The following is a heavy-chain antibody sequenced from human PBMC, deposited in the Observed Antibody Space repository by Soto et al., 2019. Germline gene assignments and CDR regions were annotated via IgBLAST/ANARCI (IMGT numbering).Heavy chain of an antibody. Sequence: GGSLRLSCAASGFTFSSYPMTWVRQAPGKGLEWVSNISGSGAMTEYADSVKGRFTISRDNSKNTLYLEMNSLRVEDTAIHYCVRDNGRVVAATENYFDPWDQGALVTVSS. CDR1: GFTFSSYP. CDR2: ISGSGAMT. CDR3: VRDNGRVVAATENYFDP. D-gene: IGHD2-15*01. J-gene: IGHJ5*02. V-gene: IGHV3-23*01.